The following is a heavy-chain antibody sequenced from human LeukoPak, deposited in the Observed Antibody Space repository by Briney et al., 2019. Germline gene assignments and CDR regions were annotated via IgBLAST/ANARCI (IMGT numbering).Heavy chain of an antibody. CDR1: GFTFSSYA. V-gene: IGHV3-23*01. D-gene: IGHD3-16*01. CDR2: ISGSGGST. CDR3: ARKLWHRNDC. Sequence: QPGGSLRLSCAASGFTFSSYAMSWVRQAPGKGLEWVSAISGSGGSTYYADSVKGRFTVSRDNFKNTLYLQMNSLRAEDTALYYCARKLWHRNDCWGQGTLVTVSS. J-gene: IGHJ4*02.